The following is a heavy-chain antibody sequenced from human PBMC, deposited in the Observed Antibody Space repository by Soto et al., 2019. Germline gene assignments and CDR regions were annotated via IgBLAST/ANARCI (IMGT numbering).Heavy chain of an antibody. V-gene: IGHV3-48*02. D-gene: IGHD2-2*01. Sequence: PGGSLRLSCAASGFTFSSYSMNWVRQAPGKGLEWVSYISSSSSTIYYADSVKGRFTISRDNAKNSLYLQMNSLRDEDTAVYYCARNDIVVVPAAEGVDYYYYGMDVWGQGTTVTVSS. J-gene: IGHJ6*02. CDR2: ISSSSSTI. CDR1: GFTFSSYS. CDR3: ARNDIVVVPAAEGVDYYYYGMDV.